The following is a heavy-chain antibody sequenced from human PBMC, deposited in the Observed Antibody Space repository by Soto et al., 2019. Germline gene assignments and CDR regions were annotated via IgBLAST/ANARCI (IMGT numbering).Heavy chain of an antibody. V-gene: IGHV1-46*01. D-gene: IGHD3-22*01. CDR3: ARDCSGYYDSSGYYPDY. J-gene: IGHJ4*02. CDR2: INPSGGST. CDR1: GYTFTSYY. Sequence: QVQLVQSGAEVKKPGASVKVSCKASGYTFTSYYMHWVRQAPGQGLEWMGIINPSGGSTSYAQKFQGRVTMTRDTSTSTVYMELSSLRSEDTAVYYCARDCSGYYDSSGYYPDYWGQGTLVTVSS.